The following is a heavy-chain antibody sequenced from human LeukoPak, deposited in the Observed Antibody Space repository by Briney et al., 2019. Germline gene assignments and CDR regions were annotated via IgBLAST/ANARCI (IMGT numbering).Heavy chain of an antibody. D-gene: IGHD2/OR15-2a*01. CDR2: ISASGGSS. V-gene: IGHV3-23*01. J-gene: IGHJ4*02. CDR3: AKALGESLYSFDY. Sequence: GGPLRLSCAASGFTFSSYAMSWVRQAPGKGLEWVSTISASGGSSYYADSVKGRFTISRDNSKNTLYLQMNSLRAEDTAVSYCAKALGESLYSFDYWGQGTLVTVSS. CDR1: GFTFSSYA.